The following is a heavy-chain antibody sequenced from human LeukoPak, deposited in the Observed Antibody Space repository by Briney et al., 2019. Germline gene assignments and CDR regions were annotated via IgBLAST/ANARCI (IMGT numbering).Heavy chain of an antibody. Sequence: GGSLRLSCAASGFTFSTYTMTWVRQAPGKGLEWVSAIDGGGGNTYYADSVKGRFTISRDNSRNTLSLQMNSLRAEDTAVYYCAKVDSSGGSFYSPSPDWGQGTLVTVSS. D-gene: IGHD2-15*01. J-gene: IGHJ4*02. CDR1: GFTFSTYT. CDR3: AKVDSSGGSFYSPSPD. CDR2: IDGGGGNT. V-gene: IGHV3-23*01.